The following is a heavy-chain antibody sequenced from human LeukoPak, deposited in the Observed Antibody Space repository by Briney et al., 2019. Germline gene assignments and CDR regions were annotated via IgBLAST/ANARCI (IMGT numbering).Heavy chain of an antibody. CDR1: GFTFSSYA. J-gene: IGHJ4*02. CDR2: ISGSGGGT. Sequence: GGSLRLSCAASGFTFSSYAMSWVRQAPGKGLEWVSTISGSGGGTYYADSVKGRFTISRDNYKNTLYLQMNSLRAEDTAVYYCASYDSSGYYHYFEYWGQGTLVTVSS. CDR3: ASYDSSGYYHYFEY. V-gene: IGHV3-23*01. D-gene: IGHD3-22*01.